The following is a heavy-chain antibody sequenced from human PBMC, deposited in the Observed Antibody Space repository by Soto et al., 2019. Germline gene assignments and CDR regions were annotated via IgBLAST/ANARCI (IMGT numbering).Heavy chain of an antibody. CDR2: IIPVFGTA. Sequence: SVKVSCKASGGPYNSFAISWVRQAPGQGLEWIGGIIPVFGTATYAQKFKGGVTITAEESTSTAYMELSSLTSEDTAVYYCARFLGGAGSYYDGQNYNYYNGMDVWGQGTTVTVSS. D-gene: IGHD3-10*01. CDR1: GGPYNSFA. V-gene: IGHV1-69*13. J-gene: IGHJ6*02. CDR3: ARFLGGAGSYYDGQNYNYYNGMDV.